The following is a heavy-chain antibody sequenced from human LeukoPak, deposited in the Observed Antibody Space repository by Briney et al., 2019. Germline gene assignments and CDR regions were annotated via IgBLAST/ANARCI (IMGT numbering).Heavy chain of an antibody. V-gene: IGHV3-64*01. CDR1: GFTFSSYW. J-gene: IGHJ6*03. D-gene: IGHD2-2*01. Sequence: GSLRLSCAASGFTFSSYWMSWVRQAPGKGLEYVSAISGNGGTTYYANSVKGRFTVSRDNSKNTLYLQMGSLRAEDTAVYYCARGGVVVPAAIPRDYYYYMDVWGKGTTVTVSS. CDR2: ISGNGGTT. CDR3: ARGGVVVPAAIPRDYYYYMDV.